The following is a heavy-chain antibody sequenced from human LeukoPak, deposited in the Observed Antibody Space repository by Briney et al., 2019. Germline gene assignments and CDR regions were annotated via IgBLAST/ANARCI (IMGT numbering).Heavy chain of an antibody. J-gene: IGHJ4*02. V-gene: IGHV4-34*01. CDR2: INHSGST. Sequence: SETLSLTCGVYGGHFSGYYWSWIRQPPGKGLEWIGEINHSGSTNYNPSLKSRVTISVDTSKNQFSLKLSSVTAADTAVYYCAGGARRDGYNSYWGQGTLVTVSS. D-gene: IGHD5-24*01. CDR3: AGGARRDGYNSY. CDR1: GGHFSGYY.